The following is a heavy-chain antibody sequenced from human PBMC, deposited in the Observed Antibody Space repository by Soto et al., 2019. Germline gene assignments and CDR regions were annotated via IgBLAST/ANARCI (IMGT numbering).Heavy chain of an antibody. CDR1: GDSVSSGDYY. J-gene: IGHJ3*02. V-gene: IGHV4-61*08. Sequence: SSETLSLTCTVSGDSVSSGDYYWSWIRQPPGKGLEWIGYIYYSGSTNYNPSLKSRVTISVDTSQNQFSLKLSSVTAADTAVYYCARDDAFDIWGQGTMVTVSS. CDR2: IYYSGST. CDR3: ARDDAFDI.